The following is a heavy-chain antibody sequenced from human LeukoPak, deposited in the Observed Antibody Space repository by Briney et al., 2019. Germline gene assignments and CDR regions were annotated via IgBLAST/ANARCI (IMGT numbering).Heavy chain of an antibody. CDR1: GYTFTSCD. J-gene: IGHJ5*02. D-gene: IGHD6-13*01. V-gene: IGHV1-8*03. CDR2: MNPNSGNT. CDR3: ARGRVPGYSSSWYSPWFDP. Sequence: GASVKVSCKASGYTFTSCDINWVRQATGQGLEWMGWMNPNSGNTGYAQKFQGRVTITRNTSISTAYMELSSLRSEDTAVYYCARGRVPGYSSSWYSPWFDPWGQGTLVTVSS.